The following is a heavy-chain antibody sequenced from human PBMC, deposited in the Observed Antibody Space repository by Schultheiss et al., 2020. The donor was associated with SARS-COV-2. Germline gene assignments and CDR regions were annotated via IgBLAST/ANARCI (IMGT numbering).Heavy chain of an antibody. Sequence: SQTLSLTCTVSGGSISSYYWSWIRQPPGKGLEWIGYIYHSGSTYYNPSLKSRVTISVDTSKNQFSLKLSSVTAADTAVYYCARSSGRLWFGELSFSFDIWGQGTKVTVSS. CDR2: IYHSGST. CDR3: ARSSGRLWFGELSFSFDI. J-gene: IGHJ3*02. V-gene: IGHV4-59*01. D-gene: IGHD3-10*01. CDR1: GGSISSYY.